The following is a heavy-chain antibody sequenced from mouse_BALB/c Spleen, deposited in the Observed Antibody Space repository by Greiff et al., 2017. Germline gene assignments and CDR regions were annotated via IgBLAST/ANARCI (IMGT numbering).Heavy chain of an antibody. CDR2: INPDSSTI. J-gene: IGHJ4*01. V-gene: IGHV4-1*02. D-gene: IGHD2-1*01. CDR1: GFDFSGYW. CDR3: ARPDGNPHAMNY. Sequence: EASGFDFSGYWMSWVRQSPGKGLEWIGEINPDSSTINYTPSLKDKFIISRDNAKNTLYLQMSKVNSEDTALYYCARPDGNPHAMNYWGQGTSVTVSS.